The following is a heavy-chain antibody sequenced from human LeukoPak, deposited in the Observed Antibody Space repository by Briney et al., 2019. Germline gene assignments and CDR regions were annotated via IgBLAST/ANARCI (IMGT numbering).Heavy chain of an antibody. CDR1: GYTFSDCW. CDR3: ASLGVTGTAADY. D-gene: IGHD6-19*01. CDR2: IYPGDSDT. V-gene: IGHV5-51*01. Sequence: GESLKISCKGSGYTFSDCWIGWVRQTAGRCLEWMAMIYPGDSDTKYSPSFQGQVTISADESISTAYLQWSGLKASDTAMYYCASLGVTGTAADYWGQGTPVTVSS. J-gene: IGHJ4*02.